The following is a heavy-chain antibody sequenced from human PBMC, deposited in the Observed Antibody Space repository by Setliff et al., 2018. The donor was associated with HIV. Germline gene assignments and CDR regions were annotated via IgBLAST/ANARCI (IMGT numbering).Heavy chain of an antibody. V-gene: IGHV3-15*01. CDR2: IKSKTDGGTT. J-gene: IGHJ3*02. Sequence: GGSLRLSCAASGFTFSNAWMNWVRQAPGKGLEWVGRIKSKTDGGTTDYAAPVKRRFTISRDDSKNTLYLQMNSLKTEDTAVYYCRGSGNSYAFDMWGQGTMVTVSS. D-gene: IGHD3-10*01. CDR1: GFTFSNAW. CDR3: RGSGNSYAFDM.